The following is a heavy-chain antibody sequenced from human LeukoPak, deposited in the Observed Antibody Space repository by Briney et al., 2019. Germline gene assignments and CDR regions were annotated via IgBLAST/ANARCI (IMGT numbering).Heavy chain of an antibody. J-gene: IGHJ4*02. Sequence: PGASLRLSCAASGFTFSSYAMSWVRQAPGKGLEWVSAISGSGGSTYYADSVKGRFTISRDNSKNTLYLQMNSLRAEDTAVYYCAKLFAPGYPRYYFDYWGQGTLVTVSS. CDR1: GFTFSSYA. CDR3: AKLFAPGYPRYYFDY. V-gene: IGHV3-23*01. CDR2: ISGSGGST. D-gene: IGHD6-25*01.